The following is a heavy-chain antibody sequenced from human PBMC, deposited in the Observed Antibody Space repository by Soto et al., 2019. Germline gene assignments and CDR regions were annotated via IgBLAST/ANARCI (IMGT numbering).Heavy chain of an antibody. Sequence: SETLSLTCAVHGDSFSGYFWTWIRQPPGKGLEWIGEITEGGTTNYSPSLKSRVSIAVDSSKRQFSLTLSSVTAADTAMYYCVRGADAVFAPNFDSWSQGPQVT. D-gene: IGHD3-10*02. CDR2: ITEGGTT. CDR3: VRGADAVFAPNFDS. V-gene: IGHV4-34*01. CDR1: GDSFSGYF. J-gene: IGHJ5*01.